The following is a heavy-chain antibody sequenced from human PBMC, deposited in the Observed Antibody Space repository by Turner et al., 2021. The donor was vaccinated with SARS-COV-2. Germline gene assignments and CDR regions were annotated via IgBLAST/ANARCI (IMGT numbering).Heavy chain of an antibody. Sequence: QVQLQESGPGLVKPSEPLSLTCPVSGGSISSYYWSWIRQPPGKGLEWIGYIHYSGSTNYNPSLKSRVTISVDTSKNQFSLKLSSVTAADTAVYYCARHGFSGWDGGGMDVWGQGTTVTVSS. CDR1: GGSISSYY. V-gene: IGHV4-59*08. J-gene: IGHJ6*02. CDR2: IHYSGST. D-gene: IGHD6-19*01. CDR3: ARHGFSGWDGGGMDV.